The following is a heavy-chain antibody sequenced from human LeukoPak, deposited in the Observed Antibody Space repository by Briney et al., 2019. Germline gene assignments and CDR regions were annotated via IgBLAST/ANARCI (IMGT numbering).Heavy chain of an antibody. Sequence: ASVKVSCKASGYTFTSYVISWVRPAPGQGLEWVGWISAYNGNTNYAQKLQGRVTMTTDTSTSTAYMEPRSLRSDDTAVYYCARDHLQLGYCSSTSCSNWFDPWGQGTLVTVSS. CDR2: ISAYNGNT. D-gene: IGHD2-2*01. CDR3: ARDHLQLGYCSSTSCSNWFDP. CDR1: GYTFTSYV. V-gene: IGHV1-18*01. J-gene: IGHJ5*02.